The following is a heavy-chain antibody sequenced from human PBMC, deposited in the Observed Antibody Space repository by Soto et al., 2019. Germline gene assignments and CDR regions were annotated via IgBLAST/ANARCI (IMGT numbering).Heavy chain of an antibody. CDR1: GYTLTELS. J-gene: IGHJ2*01. V-gene: IGHV1-24*01. D-gene: IGHD4-17*01. CDR3: ATAARYGGNSGWYFDL. Sequence: ASVKVSCKVSGYTLTELSMHWVRQAPGKGLEWMGGFDPEDGETIYAQKFQGRVTMTEDTSTDTAYMELSSLRSEDTAVYYCATAARYGGNSGWYFDLWGRGTLVTVSS. CDR2: FDPEDGET.